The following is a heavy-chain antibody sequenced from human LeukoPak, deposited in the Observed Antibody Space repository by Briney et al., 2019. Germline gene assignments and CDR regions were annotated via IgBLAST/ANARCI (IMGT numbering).Heavy chain of an antibody. CDR3: ARGRSNWDY. V-gene: IGHV4-59*01. CDR2: IFYSGST. J-gene: IGHJ4*02. D-gene: IGHD6-13*01. Sequence: SETLSLTRTVSGGSIISYYWSWIRQPPGEGLEWIGYIFYSGSTNYNPALKSRVTISIDTSKNQFSLRLSSVTAADTAMYYCARGRSNWDYWGQGTLVTVSS. CDR1: GGSIISYY.